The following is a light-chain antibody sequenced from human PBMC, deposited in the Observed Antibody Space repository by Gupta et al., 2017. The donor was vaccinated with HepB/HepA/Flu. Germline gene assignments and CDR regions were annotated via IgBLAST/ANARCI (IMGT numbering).Light chain of an antibody. V-gene: IGKV1-5*03. CDR1: QSISSW. CDR3: QQYNSQRT. J-gene: IGKJ1*01. Sequence: DIQMTQSPSTLSASVGDRVTLTCRASQSISSWLAWYQQKPGKAPKLLIYKASSLESGVPSRFSGSGSGTEFTLTISSLQPDDFATYYCQQYNSQRTFGQGTKVEIK. CDR2: KAS.